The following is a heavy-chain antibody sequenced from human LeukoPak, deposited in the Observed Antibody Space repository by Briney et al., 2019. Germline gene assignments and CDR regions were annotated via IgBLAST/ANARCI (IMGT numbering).Heavy chain of an antibody. Sequence: GGSLRLSCAASGFTFSSYSMNWVRQAPGKGLEWVSVIYSGGSTYYADSVKGRFTISRDNSKNTLYLQMNSLRAEDTAVYYCARYFQYYFDYWGQGTLVTVSS. CDR2: IYSGGST. J-gene: IGHJ4*02. D-gene: IGHD3-9*01. V-gene: IGHV3-66*01. CDR1: GFTFSSYS. CDR3: ARYFQYYFDY.